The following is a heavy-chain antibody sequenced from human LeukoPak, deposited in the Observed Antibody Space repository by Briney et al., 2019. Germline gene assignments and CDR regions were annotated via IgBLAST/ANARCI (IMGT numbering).Heavy chain of an antibody. V-gene: IGHV3-74*01. CDR2: INSDGSTT. J-gene: IGHJ4*02. CDR1: GYTFSTYW. D-gene: IGHD3-16*01. Sequence: GGSLRLSCAASGYTFSTYWMHWVRQAPGKGLVWVSRINSDGSTTSYADSVKGRFTFSRDNAKNTLYLHMNSLRAEDTAVYYCARDLRGIGDETAYWGQGTLVTVSS. CDR3: ARDLRGIGDETAY.